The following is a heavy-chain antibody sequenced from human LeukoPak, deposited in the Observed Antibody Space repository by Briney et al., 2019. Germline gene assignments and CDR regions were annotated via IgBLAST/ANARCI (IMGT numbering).Heavy chain of an antibody. CDR2: ITGSGGDS. J-gene: IGHJ4*02. D-gene: IGHD3-10*01. Sequence: GGSLRLSCAASGFTFSSHTMSWVRQAPGKGLEWVSAITGSGGDSNHADSVKGRFTISRDNSKNTLYLQMNSLRAEDTAVYHCAVSARVASYWYFDYWGQGTLVTVSS. CDR3: AVSARVASYWYFDY. V-gene: IGHV3-23*01. CDR1: GFTFSSHT.